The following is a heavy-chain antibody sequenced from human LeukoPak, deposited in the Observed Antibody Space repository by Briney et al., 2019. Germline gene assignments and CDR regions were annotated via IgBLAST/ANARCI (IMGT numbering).Heavy chain of an antibody. J-gene: IGHJ3*02. Sequence: GASVKVSCKVSGYTLTELSMHWVRQAPGQGLEWMGRINPNSGGTNYAQKFQGRVTMTRDTSISTAYMELSRLRSDDTAVYYCARDSSGLFDIWGQGTMVTVSS. V-gene: IGHV1-2*06. D-gene: IGHD3-10*01. CDR2: INPNSGGT. CDR3: ARDSSGLFDI. CDR1: GYTLTELS.